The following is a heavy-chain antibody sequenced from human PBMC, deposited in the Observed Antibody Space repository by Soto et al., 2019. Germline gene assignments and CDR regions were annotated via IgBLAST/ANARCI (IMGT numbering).Heavy chain of an antibody. CDR1: GYLFTAYS. Sequence: ASVKVSCKASGYLFTAYSMHWVRLAPGQGLEWMGVANPSGGSTKYAQNFQGRVTMTRDTSTTTIYMELSSLRSDDTAIYYCAREENCSGGTCYSEYFHRWGQGTLVTVSS. D-gene: IGHD2-15*01. CDR2: ANPSGGST. J-gene: IGHJ1*01. V-gene: IGHV1-46*01. CDR3: AREENCSGGTCYSEYFHR.